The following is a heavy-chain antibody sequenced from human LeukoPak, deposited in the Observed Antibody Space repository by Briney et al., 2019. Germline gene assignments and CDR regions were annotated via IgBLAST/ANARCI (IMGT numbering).Heavy chain of an antibody. CDR1: GFAVSNNY. J-gene: IGHJ4*02. D-gene: IGHD4-17*01. CDR3: VLTPYGDSYGGY. V-gene: IGHV3-53*05. Sequence: GGSLRLSCAASGFAVSNNYMTWVRQAPGKGLEWVSVIYKDGSTYYADSVKGRFTISRDNSKNTLYLQMSSLRAEDTAVYYCVLTPYGDSYGGYWGQGTLVTVSS. CDR2: IYKDGST.